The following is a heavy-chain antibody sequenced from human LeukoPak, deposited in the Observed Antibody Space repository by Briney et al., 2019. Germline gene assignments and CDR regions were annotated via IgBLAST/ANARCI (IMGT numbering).Heavy chain of an antibody. J-gene: IGHJ4*02. D-gene: IGHD2-2*01. V-gene: IGHV3-49*04. CDR1: GFIFGDYA. CDR2: IRSKAHGGAA. CDR3: TSRYCRSTSCYGDFDF. Sequence: GGSLRLSCTTSGFIFGDYAMSWVRQAPGKGLEWVGFIRSKAHGGAAEYAASVRGRFSILRDDSRSIAYLQMNSLKTEDTAVYHCTSRYCRSTSCYGDFDFWGQGTLVTVSS.